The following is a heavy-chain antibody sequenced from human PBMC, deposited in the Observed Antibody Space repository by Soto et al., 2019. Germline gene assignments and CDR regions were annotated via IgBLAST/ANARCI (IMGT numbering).Heavy chain of an antibody. CDR1: GGTFSSYT. J-gene: IGHJ4*02. CDR3: ARTLGYSSSAPFAF. D-gene: IGHD6-6*01. CDR2: IIPILGIA. V-gene: IGHV1-69*02. Sequence: QVQLVQSGAEVKKPGSSVKVSCKASGGTFSSYTISWVRQAPGQGLEWMGRIIPILGIANYAQKFQGRVTITADKTTSTAYMELSSLRSEDMAGYYYARTLGYSSSAPFAFWGQGTLVTVSS.